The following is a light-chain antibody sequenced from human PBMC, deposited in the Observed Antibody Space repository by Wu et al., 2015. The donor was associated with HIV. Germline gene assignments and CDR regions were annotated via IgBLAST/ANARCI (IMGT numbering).Light chain of an antibody. CDR3: QKYNTAPWT. CDR2: AAS. CDR1: QNINIW. V-gene: IGKV1-27*01. Sequence: DIQMTQSPSSVSASVGDRVTITCRASQNINIWLAWYQQKPGKVPKVLIYAASTLQSGATSRFSGSGSGTDFTLTISSLQPEDVATYYCQKYNTAPWTFGRRDQGGNQT. J-gene: IGKJ1*01.